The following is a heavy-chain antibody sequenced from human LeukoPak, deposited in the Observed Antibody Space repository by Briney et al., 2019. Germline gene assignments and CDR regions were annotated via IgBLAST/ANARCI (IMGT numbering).Heavy chain of an antibody. CDR3: ATHGRGYCSGGSCGGLDS. CDR2: IIPILGTR. V-gene: IGHV1-69*16. D-gene: IGHD2-15*01. J-gene: IGHJ4*02. Sequence: SVKVSCKASGDTFSSKTITWVRQAPGQGLQWMGGIIPILGTRNYAQKFQERVAITTDESTSTIYMELRSLRYEDAAVYYCATHGRGYCSGGSCGGLDSWGQGTLVTVSS. CDR1: GDTFSSKT.